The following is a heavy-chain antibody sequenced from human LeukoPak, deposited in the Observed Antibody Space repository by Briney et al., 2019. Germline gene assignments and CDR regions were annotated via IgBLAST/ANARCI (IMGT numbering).Heavy chain of an antibody. V-gene: IGHV3-23*01. CDR1: GFTFYEFG. CDR2: ISASGTT. CDR3: AILVEI. J-gene: IGHJ6*04. Sequence: RRSLSLSCAVSGFTFYEFGITWVSQAPGKGLEWVSVISASGTTYYADSVTGPFTISRDNSPDTVYPQLNSLRVDDTAISYCAILVEISGKGTTVIVSS. D-gene: IGHD1-26*01.